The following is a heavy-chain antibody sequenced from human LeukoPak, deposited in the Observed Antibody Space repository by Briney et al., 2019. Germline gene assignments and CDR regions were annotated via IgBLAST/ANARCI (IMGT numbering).Heavy chain of an antibody. CDR2: ISDSGGRT. Sequence: GGSLRLSCAVSGITVSNYGMSWVRQAPGKGLEWVAGISDSGGRTNYADSVKGRFTISRDNPKNTLYLQMNSLRAEDTAVYLCAKRGVVIRVILVGFHKEAYYFDSWGQGALVTVSS. CDR1: GITVSNYG. V-gene: IGHV3-23*01. D-gene: IGHD3-10*01. J-gene: IGHJ4*02. CDR3: AKRGVVIRVILVGFHKEAYYFDS.